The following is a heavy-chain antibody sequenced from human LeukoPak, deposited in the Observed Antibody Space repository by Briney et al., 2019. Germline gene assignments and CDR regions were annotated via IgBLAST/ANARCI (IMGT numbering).Heavy chain of an antibody. CDR2: IYYSGST. V-gene: IGHV4-59*08. CDR1: GGSISSYY. Sequence: SETLSLTCTVSGGSISSYYWSWIRQPPGKGLEWIGYIYYSGSTNYNPSPKSRVTISLDTSKKQFSLKLSSVTAADTAVYYCARTIFGVVIIGGYFDYWGQGTLVTVSS. CDR3: ARTIFGVVIIGGYFDY. D-gene: IGHD3-3*01. J-gene: IGHJ4*02.